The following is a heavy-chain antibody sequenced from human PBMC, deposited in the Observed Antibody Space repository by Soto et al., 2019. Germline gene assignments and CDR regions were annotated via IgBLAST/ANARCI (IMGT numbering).Heavy chain of an antibody. J-gene: IGHJ4*02. Sequence: EASVKVSCKVSGHPLSQLSMHWVRQAPGKGLEWVGGFDADEGKTIYAQKFQDRITMTEDTSTDTAYMELSSLISEETATYYCTTTGNDYGDFDSWGQGTLFTVSS. CDR2: FDADEGKT. CDR1: GHPLSQLS. CDR3: TTTGNDYGDFDS. D-gene: IGHD4-17*01. V-gene: IGHV1-24*01.